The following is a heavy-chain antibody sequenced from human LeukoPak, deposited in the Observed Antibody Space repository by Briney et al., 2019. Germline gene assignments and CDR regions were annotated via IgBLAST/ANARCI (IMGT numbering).Heavy chain of an antibody. CDR1: GFTFSNYG. Sequence: GGSLRLSCAASGFTFSNYGMHWVRQAPGKGLEWVAFIRYDGSNKYYADSVKGRLTISRDNSKNTLYLQMNSLRAEDTAVYYCARDPYSGGYGSYYYYYMDVWGKGTTVTISS. J-gene: IGHJ6*03. V-gene: IGHV3-30*02. CDR2: IRYDGSNK. CDR3: ARDPYSGGYGSYYYYYMDV. D-gene: IGHD1-26*01.